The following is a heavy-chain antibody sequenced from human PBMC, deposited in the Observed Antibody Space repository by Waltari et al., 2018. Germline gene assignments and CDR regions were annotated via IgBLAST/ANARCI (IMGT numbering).Heavy chain of an antibody. J-gene: IGHJ4*02. V-gene: IGHV1-2*02. Sequence: QVQLVQSGAEVKKPGASVKVSCKASGYTFTGYYMHWVRQAPGQGLEWRGWIKPNSGGTNYAQKVQGRVTMTRDTSISTAYMELSRLRSDDTAVYYCARDRSYSSSSFDYWGQGTLVTFSS. CDR3: ARDRSYSSSSFDY. D-gene: IGHD6-6*01. CDR1: GYTFTGYY. CDR2: IKPNSGGT.